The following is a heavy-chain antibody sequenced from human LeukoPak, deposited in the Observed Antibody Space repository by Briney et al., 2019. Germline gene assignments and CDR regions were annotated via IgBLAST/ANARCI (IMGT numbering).Heavy chain of an antibody. J-gene: IGHJ5*02. CDR2: ISAYNGNT. D-gene: IGHD1-1*01. V-gene: IGHV1-18*01. CDR1: GYTFTSYG. Sequence: ASVKVSCKASGYTFTSYGISWVRQAPGQGLEWMGWISAYNGNTNYAQKLQGRVTMTTDTSTSTAYMELRSLRSDDTAVYYCAKEAQNHRRETNRFDPWGQGTQVTVSP. CDR3: AKEAQNHRRETNRFDP.